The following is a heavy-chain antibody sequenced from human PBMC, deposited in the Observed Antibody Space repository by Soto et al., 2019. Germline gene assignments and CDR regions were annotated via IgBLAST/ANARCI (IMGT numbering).Heavy chain of an antibody. V-gene: IGHV2-5*02. D-gene: IGHD3-9*01. Sequence: QITLKESGPTLVKPTQTLTLTCTFSGFSLSTSGVGVGWIRQPPGKALEWLALIYWDDDKRYSPSLKSRLTITKDTSKNQVVLTMTNMHPVDTATYYCAHRLVGYFDWLPFDYWGQGTLVTVSS. CDR2: IYWDDDK. J-gene: IGHJ4*02. CDR1: GFSLSTSGVG. CDR3: AHRLVGYFDWLPFDY.